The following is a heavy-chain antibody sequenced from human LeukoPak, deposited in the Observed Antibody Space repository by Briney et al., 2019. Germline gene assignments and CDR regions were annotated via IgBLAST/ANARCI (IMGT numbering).Heavy chain of an antibody. CDR3: ARSHIVVVTATPHYGMDV. J-gene: IGHJ6*02. CDR1: GFTFSNYE. V-gene: IGHV3-48*03. Sequence: HSGGSLRLSCAASGFTFSNYEMNWVRQAPGKGLEWVSFISSSGSTIYYADSVKGRFTLSRDNAKNSLYLQMNSLRAEDTAVYYCARSHIVVVTATPHYGMDVWGQGTTVTVSS. D-gene: IGHD2-21*02. CDR2: ISSSGSTI.